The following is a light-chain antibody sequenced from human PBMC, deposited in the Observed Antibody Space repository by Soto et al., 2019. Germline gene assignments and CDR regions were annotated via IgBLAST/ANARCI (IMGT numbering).Light chain of an antibody. V-gene: IGLV1-40*01. Sequence: QSVLTQPRSVSGAPGQRVTISCSGSSXNIGAGYDVNWYRQLPGTAPKLLIYGNSDRPSGVPDRFSGSKSGTSASLAITGLQAEDEADYFCQSYERSLRTYVFGTGTKVTLL. CDR1: SXNIGAGYD. CDR3: QSYERSLRTYV. CDR2: GNS. J-gene: IGLJ1*01.